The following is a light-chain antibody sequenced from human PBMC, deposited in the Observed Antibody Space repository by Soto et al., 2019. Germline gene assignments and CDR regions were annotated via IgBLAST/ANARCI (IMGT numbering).Light chain of an antibody. CDR2: GAS. J-gene: IGKJ3*01. V-gene: IGKV3-20*01. CDR1: QSVSNNY. CDR3: QQYGSSPVT. Sequence: EXVLTXXXXTLTLPPGERATLSCRASQSVSNNYLAWYQQKRGQAPRLLMSGASNRATGIPDRFSGSGSGTDFTLTISRLEPEDFAVYYCQQYGSSPVTFGPGTKVDIK.